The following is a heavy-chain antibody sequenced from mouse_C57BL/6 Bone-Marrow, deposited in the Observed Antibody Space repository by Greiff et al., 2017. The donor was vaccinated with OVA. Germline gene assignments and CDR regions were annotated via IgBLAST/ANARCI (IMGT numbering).Heavy chain of an antibody. D-gene: IGHD3-2*02. V-gene: IGHV1-53*01. CDR2: INPSNGGT. CDR3: ARNSSGYVYFDY. Sequence: QVHVKQPGTELVKPGASVKLSCKASGYTFTSYWMHWVKQRPGQGLEWIGNINPSNGGTNYNEKFKSKATLTVDKSSSTAYMQLSSLTSEDSAVYYCARNSSGYVYFDYWGQGTTLTVSS. J-gene: IGHJ2*01. CDR1: GYTFTSYW.